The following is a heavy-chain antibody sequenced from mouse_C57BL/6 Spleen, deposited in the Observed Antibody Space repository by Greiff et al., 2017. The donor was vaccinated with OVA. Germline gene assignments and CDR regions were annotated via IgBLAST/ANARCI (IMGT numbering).Heavy chain of an antibody. Sequence: EVQGVESGGDLVKPGGSLKLSCAASGFTFSSYGMSWVRQTPDKRLEWVATISSGGSYTYYPDSVKGRFTISRDNAKNTLYLQMSSLKSEDTAMYYCARQGYYGSSYLDYWGQGTTLTVSS. V-gene: IGHV5-6*01. CDR1: GFTFSSYG. J-gene: IGHJ2*01. CDR2: ISSGGSYT. D-gene: IGHD1-1*01. CDR3: ARQGYYGSSYLDY.